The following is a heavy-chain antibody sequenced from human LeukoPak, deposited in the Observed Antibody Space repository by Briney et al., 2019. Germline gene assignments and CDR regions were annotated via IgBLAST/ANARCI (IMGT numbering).Heavy chain of an antibody. CDR2: ISSSGSYI. D-gene: IGHD6-13*01. Sequence: GGSLRLSCAASGFTFSTYSMNWVRQAPGKGLEWVSSISSSGSYIYYADSVKDRFTISRDNSKNTLYLQMSSLRPEDTAVYYCVKSASTWYLFDYWGQGTLVTVSS. J-gene: IGHJ4*02. V-gene: IGHV3-21*01. CDR3: VKSASTWYLFDY. CDR1: GFTFSTYS.